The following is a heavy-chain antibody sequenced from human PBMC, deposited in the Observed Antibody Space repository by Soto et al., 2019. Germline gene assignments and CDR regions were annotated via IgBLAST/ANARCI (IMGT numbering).Heavy chain of an antibody. CDR1: GGTFSSYA. Sequence: QVQLVQSGAEVKKPGSSVKVSCKASGGTFSSYAISWVRQAPGQGLEWMGGIIPIFGTANYAQKFQGRVTITADESTSTAYMELSSLRSEDTAVYYCADVRYFYLKGYYGMDVWGQGTTVTVSS. CDR3: ADVRYFYLKGYYGMDV. V-gene: IGHV1-69*01. CDR2: IIPIFGTA. D-gene: IGHD3-9*01. J-gene: IGHJ6*02.